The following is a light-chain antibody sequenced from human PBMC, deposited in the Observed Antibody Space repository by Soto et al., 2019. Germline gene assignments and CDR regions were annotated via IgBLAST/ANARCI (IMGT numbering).Light chain of an antibody. Sequence: QSALTQPPSASGSPGQSVTISCTGTSSDVGGYKFVSWYQQHPGKAPKLMIYEVSKRPSGVPDRFSGSKSGNTASLTVSGLQAEDEADYYCSSYAGSNIFYVFGTGTKLTVL. CDR2: EVS. V-gene: IGLV2-8*01. J-gene: IGLJ1*01. CDR1: SSDVGGYKF. CDR3: SSYAGSNIFYV.